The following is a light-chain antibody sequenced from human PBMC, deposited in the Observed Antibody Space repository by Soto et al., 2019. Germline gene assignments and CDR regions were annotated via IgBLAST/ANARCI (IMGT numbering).Light chain of an antibody. Sequence: IVLTQSPGTLSLSPGERATLSCRASQSVSRSYLAWFQQKPGQAPRLLIYGASSRATGIPDRFSGSGSGTDFTLTISRLEPEDCAVYYCQQYRSSPLTFGGGTQLDIK. CDR2: GAS. V-gene: IGKV3-20*01. CDR3: QQYRSSPLT. J-gene: IGKJ4*01. CDR1: QSVSRSY.